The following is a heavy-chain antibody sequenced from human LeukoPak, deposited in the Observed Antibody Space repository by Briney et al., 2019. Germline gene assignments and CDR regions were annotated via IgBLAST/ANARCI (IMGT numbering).Heavy chain of an antibody. CDR3: AAAGGSGYYVYYYYGMDG. V-gene: IGHV1-2*02. Sequence: ASVNVSCKASRYTFTGYYMHWAREAPGQRLEWMGWINPNTCSTNYAQKVQRRVTITRDTHISADYLELSRLRSDATAVYYCAAAGGSGYYVYYYYGMDGWGQGTTVTVCS. D-gene: IGHD3-22*01. J-gene: IGHJ6*02. CDR2: INPNTCST. CDR1: RYTFTGYY.